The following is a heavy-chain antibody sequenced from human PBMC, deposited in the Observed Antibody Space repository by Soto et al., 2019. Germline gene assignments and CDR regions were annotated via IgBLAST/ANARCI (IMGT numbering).Heavy chain of an antibody. CDR2: IKSKTDGGTT. Sequence: GVTLRLSCAASGFTFSNAWMDWVRQAPGKGLEWVGSIKSKTDGGTTDYAAPVKGRFTISRDDSKNTLYLQMNSLKTEDTAVYYCTALNWNPGFDPWGQGTLVTVS. J-gene: IGHJ5*02. CDR1: GFTFSNAW. CDR3: TALNWNPGFDP. V-gene: IGHV3-15*07. D-gene: IGHD1-20*01.